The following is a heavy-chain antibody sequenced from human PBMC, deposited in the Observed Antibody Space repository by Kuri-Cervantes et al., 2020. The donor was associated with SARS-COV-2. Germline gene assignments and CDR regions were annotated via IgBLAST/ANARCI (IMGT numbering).Heavy chain of an antibody. D-gene: IGHD5-24*01. Sequence: GESLKISCAASGFTFSSYAMHWVRQAPGKGLEWVAVISYDGSNKYYADSVRGRFTISRDNSKNTLYLQMNSLRAEDTAVYYCARGAVEMATIWGIPYYFDYWGQGTLVTVSS. J-gene: IGHJ4*02. CDR3: ARGAVEMATIWGIPYYFDY. V-gene: IGHV3-30*14. CDR1: GFTFSSYA. CDR2: ISYDGSNK.